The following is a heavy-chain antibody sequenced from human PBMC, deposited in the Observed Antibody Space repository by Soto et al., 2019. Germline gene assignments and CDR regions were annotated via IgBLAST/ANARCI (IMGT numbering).Heavy chain of an antibody. CDR3: ARDYYDSPTGDSDAFDI. J-gene: IGHJ3*02. V-gene: IGHV1-69*13. CDR2: IIPIFGTA. CDR1: GGTFSSYA. Sequence: SVKVSCKASGGTFSSYAISWVRQAPGQGLEWMGGIIPIFGTANYAQKFQGRVTITADESTSTAYMELSSLRSEDTAVYYCARDYYDSPTGDSDAFDIWGQGTMVTVSS. D-gene: IGHD3-22*01.